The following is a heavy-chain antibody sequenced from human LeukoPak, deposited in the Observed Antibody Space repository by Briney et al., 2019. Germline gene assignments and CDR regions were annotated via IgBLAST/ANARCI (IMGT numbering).Heavy chain of an antibody. J-gene: IGHJ4*02. CDR2: INHSGST. CDR3: ARLLLHYYYGSGSYSGYYFDY. V-gene: IGHV4-39*07. Sequence: SETLSLTCTVSGGSISSSSYYWGWIRQPPGKGLEWIGEINHSGSTNYNPSLKSRFTISVDTSKNQFSLKLSSVTAADTAVYYCARLLLHYYYGSGSYSGYYFDYWGQGTLVTVSS. D-gene: IGHD3-10*01. CDR1: GGSISSSSYY.